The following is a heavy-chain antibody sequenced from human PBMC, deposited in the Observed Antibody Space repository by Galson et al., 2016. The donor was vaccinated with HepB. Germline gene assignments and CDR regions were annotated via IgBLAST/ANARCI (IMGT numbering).Heavy chain of an antibody. Sequence: SLRLSCAVSGFTFSNYGMHWVRQAPGKGLEWVAVIWYDENNKNYADAVKGRFTISRDISKNTLYLQMTSLRVEDTAVYYWARGDLLRYFDLWGRGTLVTVSS. CDR3: ARGDLLRYFDL. CDR2: IWYDENNK. D-gene: IGHD2-15*01. CDR1: GFTFSNYG. V-gene: IGHV3-33*01. J-gene: IGHJ2*01.